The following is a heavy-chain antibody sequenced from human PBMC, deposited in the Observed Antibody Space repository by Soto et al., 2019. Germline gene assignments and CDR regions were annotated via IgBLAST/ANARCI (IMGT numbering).Heavy chain of an antibody. CDR1: GYTFTSYA. Sequence: GASVKVSCKASGYTFTSYAMHWVRQAPGQRLEWMGWINAGNGNTKYSQKFQGRVTITRDTSASTAYMELSSLRSEDTAVYYCAREINEDTAMVFAFWGQGTLVTVSS. V-gene: IGHV1-3*01. D-gene: IGHD5-18*01. CDR3: AREINEDTAMVFAF. J-gene: IGHJ4*02. CDR2: INAGNGNT.